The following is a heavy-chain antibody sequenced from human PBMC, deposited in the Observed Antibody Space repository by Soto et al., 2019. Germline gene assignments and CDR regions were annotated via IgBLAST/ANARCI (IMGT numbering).Heavy chain of an antibody. D-gene: IGHD3-16*01. V-gene: IGHV3-74*01. CDR2: INGDGSST. Sequence: EVQLVESGGGLVQPGGSLRLSCAASGFTFSKYWMYWVRQAPGKGLVWVSRINGDGSSTTYADSVKGRFTISRDNANNAWHLQMNSLRAEDTALYFWAGLGGTSRLWYFDLWGRGTLVTVSS. CDR1: GFTFSKYW. CDR3: AGLGGTSRLWYFDL. J-gene: IGHJ2*01.